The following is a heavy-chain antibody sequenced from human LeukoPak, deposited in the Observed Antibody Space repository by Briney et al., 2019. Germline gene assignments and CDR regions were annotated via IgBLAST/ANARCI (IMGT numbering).Heavy chain of an antibody. CDR2: IKQDGSEK. CDR1: GFTFSSYW. D-gene: IGHD4-17*01. V-gene: IGHV3-7*01. CDR3: ARGDYGDLDYYYYYMDV. Sequence: GGSLRLSCAASGFTFSSYWMSWVRQAPGKGLEWVANIKQDGSEKYYVDSVKGRFTISRDNAKNSLYLQMNSLRAEDTAVYYCARGDYGDLDYYYYYMDVWGKGTTVTISS. J-gene: IGHJ6*03.